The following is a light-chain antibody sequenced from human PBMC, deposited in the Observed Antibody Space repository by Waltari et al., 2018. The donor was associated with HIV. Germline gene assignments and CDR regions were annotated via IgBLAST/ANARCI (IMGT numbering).Light chain of an antibody. Sequence: QSVLTQPPSVSGAPGQRVSISCTGSSSTLGAGFAAQFYQQLPGAAPRLPIYDNNNRPSGVPGRFSGSRSGTSASLAITGLQADDEADYYCQSFDSGLTAVVFGGGTKLTVL. CDR3: QSFDSGLTAVV. J-gene: IGLJ2*01. CDR2: DNN. CDR1: SSTLGAGFA. V-gene: IGLV1-40*01.